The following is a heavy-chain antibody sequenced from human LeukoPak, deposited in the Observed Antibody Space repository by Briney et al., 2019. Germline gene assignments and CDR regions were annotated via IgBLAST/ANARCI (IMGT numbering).Heavy chain of an antibody. Sequence: SETLSLTCTVSGGSISSSGYSGGWIRQPPGKGLEWMGSLYYSGSTYYNPSLKSRVTISVDPSKNQFSLKLSSVTASDPAVTFCARQVETAIVLYFDYWGQGTLVTVSS. J-gene: IGHJ4*02. V-gene: IGHV4-39*01. CDR2: LYYSGST. CDR3: ARQVETAIVLYFDY. D-gene: IGHD5-18*01. CDR1: GGSISSSGYS.